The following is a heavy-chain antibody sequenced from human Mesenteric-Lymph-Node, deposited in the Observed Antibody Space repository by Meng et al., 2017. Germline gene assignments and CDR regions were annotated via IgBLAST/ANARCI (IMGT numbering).Heavy chain of an antibody. V-gene: IGHV3-21*01. CDR3: ARDWGVITMVRGVIDY. J-gene: IGHJ4*02. CDR2: ISSSSSYI. Sequence: GESLKISCAASGFTVSSNYMSWVRQAPGKGLEWVSSISSSSSYIYYADSVKGRFTISRDNAKNSLYLQMNSLRAEDTAVYYCARDWGVITMVRGVIDYWGQGTLVTVSS. D-gene: IGHD3-10*01. CDR1: GFTVSSNY.